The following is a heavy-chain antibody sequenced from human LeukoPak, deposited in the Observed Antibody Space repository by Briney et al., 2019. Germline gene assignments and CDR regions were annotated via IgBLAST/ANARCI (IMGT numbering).Heavy chain of an antibody. Sequence: GGSLRLSCAASGFTFSSYWMHWVRQSPGKGLVWVSRINTDGSSTDYAHSVKGRFTISRDNAKNTLYLQTSSLRAEDTAVYYCARDFLHLGGWGQGTMVTVSS. V-gene: IGHV3-74*01. CDR1: GFTFSSYW. J-gene: IGHJ3*01. D-gene: IGHD3-16*01. CDR2: INTDGSST. CDR3: ARDFLHLGG.